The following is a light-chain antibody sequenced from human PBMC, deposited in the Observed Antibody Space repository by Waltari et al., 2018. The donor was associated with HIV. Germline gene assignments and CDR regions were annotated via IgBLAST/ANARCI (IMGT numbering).Light chain of an antibody. V-gene: IGLV2-14*01. Sequence: QSALTQPASVSGSPGQSITISCTGTSSDVGGYNYVSWYQLHPGKAPKPMSYDVSNRPAGVSDRFSGSQAGNTASLTISGLRAEDEADYYCSSYTSSSTRVFGTGTRVTVL. CDR1: SSDVGGYNY. CDR3: SSYTSSSTRV. J-gene: IGLJ1*01. CDR2: DVS.